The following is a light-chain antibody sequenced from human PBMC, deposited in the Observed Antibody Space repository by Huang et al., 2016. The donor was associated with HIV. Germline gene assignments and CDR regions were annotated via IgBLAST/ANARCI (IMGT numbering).Light chain of an antibody. J-gene: IGKJ1*01. Sequence: EIVMTQSPATLSVSPGERATLSCRASQGVSNNIAWYQQKPGQTPRLRIHGGSTRATGIAAKLSGRGSATDVTLPITSLQPEDSAVYYCQHYNNWPPWTFGPGTQVEI. CDR1: QGVSNN. CDR2: GGS. V-gene: IGKV3D-15*01. CDR3: QHYNNWPPWT.